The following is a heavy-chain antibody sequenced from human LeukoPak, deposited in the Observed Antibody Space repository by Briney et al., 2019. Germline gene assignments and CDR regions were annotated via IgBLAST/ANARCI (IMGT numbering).Heavy chain of an antibody. CDR1: GFTFSSYA. Sequence: GGSLRLSCAASGFTFSSYAMSWVRQAPGKGLEWVSAISGSGGSTYYADSVEGRFTISRDNSKNTLYLQMNSLRAEDTAVYYCAKDARPEYYYDSSGYWDYWGQGTLVTVSS. D-gene: IGHD3-22*01. V-gene: IGHV3-23*01. CDR2: ISGSGGST. J-gene: IGHJ4*02. CDR3: AKDARPEYYYDSSGYWDY.